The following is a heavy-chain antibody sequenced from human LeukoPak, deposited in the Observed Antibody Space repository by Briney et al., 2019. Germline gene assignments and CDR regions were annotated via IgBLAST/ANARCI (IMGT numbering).Heavy chain of an antibody. V-gene: IGHV1-69*13. CDR3: ARDYGPRGFHYYGMDV. D-gene: IGHD3-10*01. CDR2: IIPIFGTA. Sequence: SVKVSCKASGGTFSSYAISWVRQAPGQGLEWMGGIIPIFGTANYAQKFQGRVTITADESTSTAYMELSSLRSEDTAVYYCARDYGPRGFHYYGMDVWGQGTTVTVSS. CDR1: GGTFSSYA. J-gene: IGHJ6*02.